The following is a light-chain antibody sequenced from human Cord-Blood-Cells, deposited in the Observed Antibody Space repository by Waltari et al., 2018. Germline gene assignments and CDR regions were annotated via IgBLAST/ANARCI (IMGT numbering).Light chain of an antibody. Sequence: DIQMTQSPSSLSASVGNRVTITCQASQDISNYLNWYQQKPGKAPKLLIYDASNLETGVPSRFSGSGSGTDFTFTISSLQPEDIATYYCQQYDNLPPPFFTFGGGTKVEIK. CDR1: QDISNY. J-gene: IGKJ4*01. CDR3: QQYDNLPPPFFT. CDR2: DAS. V-gene: IGKV1-33*01.